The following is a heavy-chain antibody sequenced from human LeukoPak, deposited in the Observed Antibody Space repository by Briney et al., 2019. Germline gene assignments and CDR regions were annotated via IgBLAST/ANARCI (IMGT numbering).Heavy chain of an antibody. V-gene: IGHV3-21*01. D-gene: IGHD3-10*01. CDR3: ARVNVLLWFGVSSNTYYFDY. CDR1: GFTFSSYS. Sequence: KPGGSLRLSCAASGFTFSSYSMNWVRQAPGKGLEWVSSISSSSSYIYYADSVKGRFTISRDNAKNSLYLQMNSLRAEDTAVYYCARVNVLLWFGVSSNTYYFDYWGQGTLVTVSS. J-gene: IGHJ4*02. CDR2: ISSSSSYI.